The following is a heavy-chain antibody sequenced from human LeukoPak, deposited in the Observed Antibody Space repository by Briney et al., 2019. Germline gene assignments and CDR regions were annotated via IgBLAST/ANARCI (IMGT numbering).Heavy chain of an antibody. Sequence: PSETLSLTCAVYGGSFSGYYRSWIRQPPGKGLEWIGEINHSGSTNYNPSLKSRVTISVDTSKNQFSLKLSSVTAADTAVYYCARDHWRYYDSSGYWFNYFDYWGQGTLVTVSS. J-gene: IGHJ4*02. CDR3: ARDHWRYYDSSGYWFNYFDY. D-gene: IGHD3-22*01. V-gene: IGHV4-34*01. CDR1: GGSFSGYY. CDR2: INHSGST.